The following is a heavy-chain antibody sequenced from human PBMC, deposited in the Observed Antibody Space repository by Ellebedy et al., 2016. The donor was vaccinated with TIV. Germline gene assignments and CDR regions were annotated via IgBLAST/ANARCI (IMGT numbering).Heavy chain of an antibody. J-gene: IGHJ4*02. V-gene: IGHV3-33*01. Sequence: LSLTCAASGFTFSNYGMHWVRQAPGKGLEWVAVIWSDGTNKYYADSGKGRFTISRDNSKNTLDLQMNSLRAEDTAVYYCARASTPTYGCFDFWGQGTLVTVSS. CDR2: IWSDGTNK. CDR3: ARASTPTYGCFDF. CDR1: GFTFSNYG. D-gene: IGHD3-10*01.